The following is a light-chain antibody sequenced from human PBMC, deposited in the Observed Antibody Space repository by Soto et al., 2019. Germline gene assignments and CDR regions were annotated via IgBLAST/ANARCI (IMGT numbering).Light chain of an antibody. J-gene: IGLJ3*02. V-gene: IGLV1-47*02. CDR2: SNN. CDR3: AAWDDSLSGWV. CDR1: SSNIGSNY. Sequence: QAVVTQPPSASGTTGQRVTISCSGSSSNIGSNYVYWYQQLPGTAPKLLIYSNNQRPSGVPDRFSGSKSGTSASLAISGLRSEDEADYYCAAWDDSLSGWVFGGGTKLTVL.